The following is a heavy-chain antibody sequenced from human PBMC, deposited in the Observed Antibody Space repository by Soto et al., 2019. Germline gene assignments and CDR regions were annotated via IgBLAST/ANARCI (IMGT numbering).Heavy chain of an antibody. V-gene: IGHV3-53*02. CDR2: IYSGGSA. CDR1: GFTVSSNY. Sequence: EVQLVGTGGGLIQPWGSLRFSCAASGFTVSSNYMSWVRQAPGKGLEWVSVIYSGGSAYYADSVKGRFTISRDNSKNTLYLQMNSLRAEDTAVYYCASDYRSSRYYGMDVWGQGTTVTVSS. CDR3: ASDYRSSRYYGMDV. D-gene: IGHD6-6*01. J-gene: IGHJ6*02.